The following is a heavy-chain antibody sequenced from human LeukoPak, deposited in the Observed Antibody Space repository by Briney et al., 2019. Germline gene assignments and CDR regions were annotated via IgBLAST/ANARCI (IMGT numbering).Heavy chain of an antibody. Sequence: NASQTLSLTCTVSGGSISSGGYYWSWIRQHPGKGLEWIGYIHYSGSTYYNPSLKSRVTISVDTSKNQFSLKLSSVTAADTAVYYCARRGTGDWFDPWGQGTLVTVSS. J-gene: IGHJ5*02. CDR2: IHYSGST. CDR3: ARRGTGDWFDP. D-gene: IGHD1-14*01. CDR1: GGSISSGGYY. V-gene: IGHV4-31*03.